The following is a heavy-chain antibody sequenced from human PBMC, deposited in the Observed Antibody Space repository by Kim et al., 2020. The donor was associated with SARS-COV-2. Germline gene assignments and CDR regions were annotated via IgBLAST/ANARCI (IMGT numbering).Heavy chain of an antibody. Sequence: SETLSLTCTVSGGSISSSSYYWGWIRQPPGKGLEWIGSIYYSGSTYYNPSLKSRVTISVDTSKSQFSLKLSSVTAADTAVYYCARLVAAGGNYYYYYGMDVWGQGTTVTVSS. CDR2: IYYSGST. CDR1: GGSISSSSYY. D-gene: IGHD6-13*01. V-gene: IGHV4-39*01. CDR3: ARLVAAGGNYYYYYGMDV. J-gene: IGHJ6*02.